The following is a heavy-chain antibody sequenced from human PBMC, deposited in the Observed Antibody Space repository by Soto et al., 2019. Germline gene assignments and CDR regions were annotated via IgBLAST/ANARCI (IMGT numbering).Heavy chain of an antibody. J-gene: IGHJ3*02. Sequence: ASVKVSCKASGGTFSSYAISWVRQAPGQGLEWMGGIIPIFGTANYAQKLQGRVTITADESTSTAYMELSSLRSEDTAVYYCARGPLIAAAGTSGHAFDIWGQGTMVTVSS. V-gene: IGHV1-69*13. CDR1: GGTFSSYA. CDR3: ARGPLIAAAGTSGHAFDI. D-gene: IGHD6-13*01. CDR2: IIPIFGTA.